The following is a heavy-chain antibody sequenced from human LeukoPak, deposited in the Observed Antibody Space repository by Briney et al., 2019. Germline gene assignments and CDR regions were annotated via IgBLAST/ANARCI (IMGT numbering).Heavy chain of an antibody. CDR2: ISGSGGST. J-gene: IGHJ4*02. Sequence: GVSLRLSCAASGFTFDDYGMSWVRQAPGKGLEWVSAISGSGGSTYYADSVKGRFNLSRDNSKNTLYLQMNSLRAEDTAVYYCAKDRGDCSSPSCYFDYWGQGTLVTVSS. V-gene: IGHV3-23*01. CDR1: GFTFDDYG. CDR3: AKDRGDCSSPSCYFDY. D-gene: IGHD2-2*01.